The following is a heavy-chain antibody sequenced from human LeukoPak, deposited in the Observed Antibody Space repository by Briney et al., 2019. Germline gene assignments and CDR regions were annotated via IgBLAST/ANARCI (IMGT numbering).Heavy chain of an antibody. D-gene: IGHD5-24*01. Sequence: GGSLRLSCVASGFTFGKYWMSWVRQAPGKGLEWVANMKQDGSEIYYADSVKGRFTIARDNAKNSLYLQMNNLRAEDTAVYYCAEREGYSIFDYWGQGTLVTVSS. J-gene: IGHJ4*02. V-gene: IGHV3-7*03. CDR1: GFTFGKYW. CDR3: AEREGYSIFDY. CDR2: MKQDGSEI.